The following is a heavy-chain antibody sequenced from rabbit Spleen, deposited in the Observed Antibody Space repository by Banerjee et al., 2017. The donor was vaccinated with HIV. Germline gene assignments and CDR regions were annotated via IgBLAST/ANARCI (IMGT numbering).Heavy chain of an antibody. Sequence: QSLEESGGDLVKPGASLTLTCTASGFSFSSSYYMCWVRQAPGKGLEWIACIDVGSGGSTYYASWAKGRFTISKTSSTTVTLQMTSLTAADTATYFCARGGYGGYGLNLWGPGTLVTVS. CDR2: IDVGSGGST. D-gene: IGHD7-1*01. CDR1: GFSFSSSYY. CDR3: ARGGYGGYGLNL. J-gene: IGHJ4*01. V-gene: IGHV1S40*01.